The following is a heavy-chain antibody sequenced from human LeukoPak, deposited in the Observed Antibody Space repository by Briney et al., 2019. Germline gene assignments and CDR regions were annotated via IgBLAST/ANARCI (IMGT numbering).Heavy chain of an antibody. CDR2: ISSSGSTI. J-gene: IGHJ3*02. D-gene: IGHD6-19*01. CDR3: ARECQQWLGRGAFDI. CDR1: GFTFSSYA. Sequence: PGGSLRLSCAASGFTFSSYAMHWVRQAPGKGLECVSYISSSGSTIYYADSVKGRFTISRDNAKNSLYLQMNSLRAEDTAVYYCARECQQWLGRGAFDIWGQGTMVTVSS. V-gene: IGHV3-48*03.